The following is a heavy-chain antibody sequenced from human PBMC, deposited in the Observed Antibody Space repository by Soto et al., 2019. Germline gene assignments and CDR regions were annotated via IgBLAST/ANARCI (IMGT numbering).Heavy chain of an antibody. CDR1: GGSISSYY. CDR3: ARHVPYCSDSSHCAYGLDV. D-gene: IGHD2-15*01. CDR2: IYYSGTT. Sequence: QVQLQESGPGLARPSETLSLICTVSGGSISSYYWSWIRQPPGKGLEWIGYIYYSGTTRYNPSLKSRVTISVDTSKNQFSLKLSSLTAADTAVYHCARHVPYCSDSSHCAYGLDVWGQGTTVTVSS. V-gene: IGHV4-59*08. J-gene: IGHJ6*02.